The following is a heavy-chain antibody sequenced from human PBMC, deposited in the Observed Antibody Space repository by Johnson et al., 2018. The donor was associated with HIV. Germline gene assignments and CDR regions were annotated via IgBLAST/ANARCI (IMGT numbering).Heavy chain of an antibody. CDR2: IGTAGDT. D-gene: IGHD6-13*01. CDR1: GFTFSNYA. CDR3: AKHSSSWYYDAFDI. J-gene: IGHJ3*02. Sequence: VQLVESGGGVVQPGRSLRLSCAASGFTFSNYAMHWVRQATGKGLEWVSAIGTAGDTYYPGSVKGRFTISRDNSKNTLYLQMNSLKTEETAVYYCAKHSSSWYYDAFDILGQGTMVTVSS. V-gene: IGHV3-13*01.